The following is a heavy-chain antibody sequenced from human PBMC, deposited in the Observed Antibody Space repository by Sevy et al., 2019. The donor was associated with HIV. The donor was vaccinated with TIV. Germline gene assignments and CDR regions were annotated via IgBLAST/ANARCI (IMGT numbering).Heavy chain of an antibody. Sequence: GGSLRLSCAASGFIFRSYVMSWVRQAPGKGLKWVSTIFKSGDVTYYADSVKGRFTIARDNSKNTVYLHMNSLRAEDTALYFCAGARYDSSGSFDAFDIWGQGTMVTVSS. CDR2: IFKSGDVT. V-gene: IGHV3-23*01. CDR3: AGARYDSSGSFDAFDI. D-gene: IGHD3-22*01. CDR1: GFIFRSYV. J-gene: IGHJ3*02.